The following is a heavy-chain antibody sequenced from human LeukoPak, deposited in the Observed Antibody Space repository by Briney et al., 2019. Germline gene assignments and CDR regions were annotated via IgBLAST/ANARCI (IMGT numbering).Heavy chain of an antibody. Sequence: SETLSLTCTVSGGSVSSGSYYWSWIRQPPGKGLEWIGYISDSGSTKYNPSLKSRVTISVDTFKNQFSLKLSSVTAADTAVYYCARSNYYDSSGSIWYFDLWGRGTLVTVSS. V-gene: IGHV4-61*01. CDR1: GGSVSSGSYY. J-gene: IGHJ2*01. CDR3: ARSNYYDSSGSIWYFDL. D-gene: IGHD3-22*01. CDR2: ISDSGST.